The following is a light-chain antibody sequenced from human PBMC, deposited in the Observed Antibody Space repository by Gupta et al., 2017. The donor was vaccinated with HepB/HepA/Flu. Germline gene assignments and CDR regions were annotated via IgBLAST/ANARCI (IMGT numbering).Light chain of an antibody. Sequence: DIQMTQSPLSVSASVGDRVTITCRASQGIDGWLAWYQQKPGKAPKLLIYTTSNLQSGVPSRCSGSGSGTDFTLTSSSLQPEDFATYVCLRGATVRFTF. V-gene: IGKV1-12*01. CDR1: QGIDGW. CDR2: TTS. J-gene: IGKJ3*01. CDR3: LRGATVRFT.